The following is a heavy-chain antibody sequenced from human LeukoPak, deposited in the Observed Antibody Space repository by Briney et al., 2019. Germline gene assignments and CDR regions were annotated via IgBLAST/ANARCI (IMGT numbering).Heavy chain of an antibody. D-gene: IGHD1-14*01. CDR1: GGSISNSSYY. V-gene: IGHV4-61*01. CDR3: ARTQPGVAFDI. CDR2: IYYSGST. Sequence: PSETLSLTCTVSGGSISNSSYYWSWIRQPPGKGLEWIGYIYYSGSTNYNPSLKSRVTISVDTSKNQFSLKLSSVTAADTAVYYCARTQPGVAFDIWGQGTMVTVSS. J-gene: IGHJ3*02.